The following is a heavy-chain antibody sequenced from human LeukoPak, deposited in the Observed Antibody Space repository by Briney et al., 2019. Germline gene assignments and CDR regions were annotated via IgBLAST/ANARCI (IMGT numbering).Heavy chain of an antibody. CDR2: IIPIFGTA. J-gene: IGHJ6*02. V-gene: IGHV1-69*01. CDR1: GGTFSSYA. CDR3: ARGPVPPQSSGSYYNDYYYYYGMDV. Sequence: SVKVSCKASGGTFSSYAISWVRQAPGQGLEWMGGIIPIFGTANYAQKFQGRVTITADESTSTAYMELSSLRSEDTAVYYCARGPVPPQSSGSYYNDYYYYYGMDVWGQGTTVTVSS. D-gene: IGHD3-10*01.